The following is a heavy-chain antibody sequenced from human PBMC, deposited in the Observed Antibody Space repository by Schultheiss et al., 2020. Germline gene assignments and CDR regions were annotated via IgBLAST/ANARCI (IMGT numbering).Heavy chain of an antibody. V-gene: IGHV1-8*01. CDR3: ASLPYGSGSYYRRYFDY. J-gene: IGHJ4*02. Sequence: ASVKVSCKASGYTFTSYDINWVRQATGQGLEWMGWMNPNSGNTGYAQKFQGRVTITRDTSASTAYMELSSLRSEDTAVYYCASLPYGSGSYYRRYFDYWGQGTLVTVSS. CDR2: MNPNSGNT. D-gene: IGHD3-10*01. CDR1: GYTFTSYD.